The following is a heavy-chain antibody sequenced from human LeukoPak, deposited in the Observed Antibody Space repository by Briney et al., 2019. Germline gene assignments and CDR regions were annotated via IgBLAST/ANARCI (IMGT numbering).Heavy chain of an antibody. D-gene: IGHD3-16*01. V-gene: IGHV4-59*01. CDR1: GGSISSYY. CDR3: ARAPGGEAFDI. Sequence: SETLSLTCTVSGGSISSYYWSWIRQPPGKGLEWIGYIYYSGSTYYNPSLKSRVTISVDTSKNQFSLKLSSVTAADTAVYYCARAPGGEAFDIWGQETMVTVSS. J-gene: IGHJ3*02. CDR2: IYYSGST.